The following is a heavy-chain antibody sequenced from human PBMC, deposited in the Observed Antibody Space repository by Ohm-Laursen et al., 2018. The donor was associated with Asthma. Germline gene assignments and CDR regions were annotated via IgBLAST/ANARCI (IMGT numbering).Heavy chain of an antibody. Sequence: SDTLSLTCTVSGGSISSSSYYWGWIRQPPGKGLEWIGSIYYSGSTYYNPSLKSRVTISVDTSKNQFSLKLSSVTAADTAVYYCARDLWFGESFLGYWGQGTLVTVSS. CDR2: IYYSGST. V-gene: IGHV4-39*02. J-gene: IGHJ4*02. D-gene: IGHD3-10*01. CDR3: ARDLWFGESFLGY. CDR1: GGSISSSSYY.